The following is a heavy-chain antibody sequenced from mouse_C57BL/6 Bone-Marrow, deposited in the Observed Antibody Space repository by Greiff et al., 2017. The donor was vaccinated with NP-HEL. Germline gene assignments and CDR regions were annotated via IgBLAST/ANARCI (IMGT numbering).Heavy chain of an antibody. J-gene: IGHJ1*03. V-gene: IGHV14-4*01. D-gene: IGHD2-4*01. Sequence: EVQLQQSGAELVRPGASVKLSCTASGFNIKDDYMHWVKQRPEQGLEWIGWIDPENGDTEYASKFQGKATITADTSSNTAYLQLSSLTSEDTAVYYCTTGGYDYPWYFDGWGTGTTVTVSS. CDR1: GFNIKDDY. CDR3: TTGGYDYPWYFDG. CDR2: IDPENGDT.